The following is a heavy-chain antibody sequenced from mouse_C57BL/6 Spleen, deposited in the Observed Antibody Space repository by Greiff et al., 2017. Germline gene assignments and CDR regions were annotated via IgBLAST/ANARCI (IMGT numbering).Heavy chain of an antibody. V-gene: IGHV1-39*01. CDR3: ARLDTTVVFDY. J-gene: IGHJ2*01. D-gene: IGHD1-1*01. CDR1: GYSFTDYN. CDR2: INPNYGTT. Sequence: EVKLVESGPELVKPGASVKISCKASGYSFTDYNMNWVQQTNGKSLEWIGLINPNYGTTSYNQKVKGKATVTVDQSSSTAYMQLNSLTSEDSAVYYGARLDTTVVFDYWGQGTTLTVSS.